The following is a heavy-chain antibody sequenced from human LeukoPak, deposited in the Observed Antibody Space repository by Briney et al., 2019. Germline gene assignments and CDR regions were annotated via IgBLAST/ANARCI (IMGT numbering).Heavy chain of an antibody. V-gene: IGHV4-34*01. Sequence: PSETLSLTCAVYGVSFSGYYWSWIRQPPGKGLEWIGEINHSGSTNYNPSLKSRVTISVDTSKNQFSLKLSSVTAADTAVYYCARVLRRYFDWLPDYWGQGTLVTVSS. CDR2: INHSGST. D-gene: IGHD3-9*01. CDR3: ARVLRRYFDWLPDY. CDR1: GVSFSGYY. J-gene: IGHJ4*02.